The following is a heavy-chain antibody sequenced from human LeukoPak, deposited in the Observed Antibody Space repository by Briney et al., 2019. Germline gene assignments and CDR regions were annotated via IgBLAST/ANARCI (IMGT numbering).Heavy chain of an antibody. D-gene: IGHD3-16*01. CDR3: ARDELGSFDY. Sequence: GASVKVSCKASDYTFSSYAISWVRQAPGQGLEWMGWISLYNGNTKYAQKLQDRVTMTADTSTTTAYMEVRSLRSGDTAVYYCARDELGSFDYWGQGTLVTVSS. V-gene: IGHV1-18*01. CDR1: DYTFSSYA. J-gene: IGHJ4*02. CDR2: ISLYNGNT.